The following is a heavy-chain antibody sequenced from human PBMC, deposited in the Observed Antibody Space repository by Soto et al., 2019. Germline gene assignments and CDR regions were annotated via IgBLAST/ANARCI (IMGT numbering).Heavy chain of an antibody. CDR2: INSDGSNT. D-gene: IGHD2-21*02. CDR3: VRRFGGNSASAFDV. J-gene: IGHJ3*01. V-gene: IGHV3-74*01. CDR1: GFSFSGRW. Sequence: GGSLRLSCAASGFSFSGRWMHWVRQAPGKGLVWVSRINSDGSNTNYADSVKGRFTISRDNAKNTLYLQMNSLRAEDTAVYYCVRRFGGNSASAFDVWGQGTLVTVSS.